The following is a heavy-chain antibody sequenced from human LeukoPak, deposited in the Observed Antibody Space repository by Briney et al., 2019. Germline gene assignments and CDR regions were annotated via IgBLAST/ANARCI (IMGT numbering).Heavy chain of an antibody. Sequence: GGSLRLSCAASGFTFSSYSMNWVRQAPGKRLEWVSYISSSSSTIYYADSVKGRFTISRDNAKNSLYLQMNSLRAEDTAVYYCARDLGSYSRDYWGQGTLVTVSS. D-gene: IGHD1-26*01. CDR3: ARDLGSYSRDY. V-gene: IGHV3-48*01. CDR1: GFTFSSYS. J-gene: IGHJ4*02. CDR2: ISSSSSTI.